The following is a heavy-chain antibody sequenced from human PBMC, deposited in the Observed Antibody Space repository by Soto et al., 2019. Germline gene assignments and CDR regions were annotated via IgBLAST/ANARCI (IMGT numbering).Heavy chain of an antibody. J-gene: IGHJ4*02. CDR3: ARDSALRGFDY. V-gene: IGHV4-59*01. CDR2: IYYSGST. D-gene: IGHD4-17*01. Sequence: ASETLSLTCTVSGGSISSYYWSWIRQPPGKGLEWIGYIYYSGSTNYNPSLKSRVTISVDTSKNQFSLKLSSVTAADTAVYYCARDSALRGFDYWGQGTLVTVSS. CDR1: GGSISSYY.